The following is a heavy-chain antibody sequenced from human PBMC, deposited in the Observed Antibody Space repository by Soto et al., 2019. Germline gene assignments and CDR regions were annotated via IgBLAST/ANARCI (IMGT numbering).Heavy chain of an antibody. CDR1: GYTFTNYG. CDR2: SSAYNGNT. CDR3: ARVGGYSYGAALDN. D-gene: IGHD5-18*01. J-gene: IGHJ4*02. V-gene: IGHV1-18*04. Sequence: ASVKVSCKASGYTFTNYGISWVRQAPGQGPEWMGWSSAYNGNTNYGQKLQDRVTMSKATSTSTAYMELRSLRSDDTAVYYCARVGGYSYGAALDNWGQGTPVTVSS.